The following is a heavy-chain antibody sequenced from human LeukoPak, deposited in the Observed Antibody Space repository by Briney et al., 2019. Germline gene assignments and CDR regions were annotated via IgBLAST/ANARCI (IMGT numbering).Heavy chain of an antibody. CDR1: GGSISSSSYY. J-gene: IGHJ4*02. V-gene: IGHV4-39*07. D-gene: IGHD3-22*01. CDR2: IYYSGST. CDR3: ARENYYDSCGYLF. Sequence: PSETLSLTCTVSGGSISSSSYYWGWIRRPPGKGLEWIGSIYYSGSTYSNPSLKSRVAISVDTSKNQFSLKLSSVTAADTAVYYCARENYYDSCGYLFWGQGTLVTVSS.